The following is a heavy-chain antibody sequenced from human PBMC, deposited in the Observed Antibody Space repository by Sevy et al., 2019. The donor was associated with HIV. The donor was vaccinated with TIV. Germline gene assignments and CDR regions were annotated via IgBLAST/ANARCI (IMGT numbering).Heavy chain of an antibody. CDR2: INPNSGGT. J-gene: IGHJ4*02. Sequence: ASVKVSCKASGYTFTGQYIHWVRQAPGQGLEWMGWINPNSGGTNYAQELQGRVTMTRETSSSTAYMELSGLKSDDTAIYDCARDLQLRGYSYGSFDYWGQGTLVTVSS. CDR1: GYTFTGQY. D-gene: IGHD5-18*01. CDR3: ARDLQLRGYSYGSFDY. V-gene: IGHV1-2*02.